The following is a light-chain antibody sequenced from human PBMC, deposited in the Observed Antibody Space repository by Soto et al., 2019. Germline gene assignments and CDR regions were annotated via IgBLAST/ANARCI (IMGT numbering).Light chain of an antibody. V-gene: IGKV3-15*01. Sequence: EIVMTQSPATMSVSPGERTTLSCRASQGVSRYLAWYQQKPGQAPRLLIYGASTRATGIPARFSGSGSGTEFTLTISSLQSEDFAVYYCQQYNNWPPTFGGGTKVDIK. CDR2: GAS. CDR1: QGVSRY. J-gene: IGKJ4*01. CDR3: QQYNNWPPT.